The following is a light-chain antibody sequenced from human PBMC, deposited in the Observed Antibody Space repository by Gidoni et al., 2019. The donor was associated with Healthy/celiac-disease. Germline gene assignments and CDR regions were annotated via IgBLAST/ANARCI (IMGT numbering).Light chain of an antibody. CDR2: AAS. CDR3: QQSYSTPLYT. V-gene: IGKV1-39*01. Sequence: DIQMTQSPSSLSASVGDRVTITCRASQSISSYLNWYQQKPGKAPKLLIYAASSLQSGVPSRFSGSGSGTDCTLTISSLQPEDFATYFCQQSYSTPLYTFGRGTKLEIK. CDR1: QSISSY. J-gene: IGKJ2*01.